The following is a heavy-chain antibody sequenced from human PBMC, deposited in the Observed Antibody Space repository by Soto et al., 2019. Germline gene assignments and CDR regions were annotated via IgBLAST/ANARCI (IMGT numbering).Heavy chain of an antibody. Sequence: QVQLVESGGGVAQPGRSLRLSCAASGFSFSTYGMHWVRQAPGKGLEWVAVIWYDGSNKYYADSVKGRFTISRDNSKNTLYLQMNSLRAEDTVVYYCARDDCSGGRCYPDYWGQGTLVIVSS. CDR1: GFSFSTYG. CDR2: IWYDGSNK. CDR3: ARDDCSGGRCYPDY. D-gene: IGHD2-15*01. V-gene: IGHV3-33*01. J-gene: IGHJ4*02.